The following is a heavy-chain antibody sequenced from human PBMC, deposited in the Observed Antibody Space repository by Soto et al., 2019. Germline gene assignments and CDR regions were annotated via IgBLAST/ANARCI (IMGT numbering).Heavy chain of an antibody. Sequence: EVQLVDSGGGLVRPGGSLRLSCVASGFHFSAYWMSWVRQAPGKGLEWVANIKEDGSDKYYVDSVKGRFTISRDNAKNSLYLQMNSLRAEDTAVYYCVGVSLAGSWGQGTLVTVSS. CDR3: VGVSLAGS. J-gene: IGHJ4*02. CDR2: IKEDGSDK. V-gene: IGHV3-7*01. CDR1: GFHFSAYW. D-gene: IGHD6-19*01.